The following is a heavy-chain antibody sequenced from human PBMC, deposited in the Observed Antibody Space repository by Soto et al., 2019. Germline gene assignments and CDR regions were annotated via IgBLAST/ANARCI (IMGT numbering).Heavy chain of an antibody. CDR2: IWYDGSNK. CDR1: GFTFSSYG. CDR3: ARARDAYNSLDY. D-gene: IGHD1-1*01. J-gene: IGHJ4*02. V-gene: IGHV3-33*01. Sequence: AVGSLRLSCAASGFTFSSYGMHWVRQAPGKGLEWVALIWYDGSNKYYEDSVKGRFTISRDNSKNTLYLQMNGLRAEDTAVYYCARARDAYNSLDYWGQGTLVTVAS.